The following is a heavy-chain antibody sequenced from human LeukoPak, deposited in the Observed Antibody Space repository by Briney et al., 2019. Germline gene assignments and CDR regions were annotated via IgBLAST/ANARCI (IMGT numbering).Heavy chain of an antibody. D-gene: IGHD3-3*01. V-gene: IGHV3-21*01. CDR2: ISSSSSYI. CDR3: AREGSPDFWSGYYGFDY. Sequence: GGSLRLSCAASGLTFSSYSMNWVRQAPGKGLEWVSSISSSSSYIYYADSVKGRFTISRDNAKNSLYLQMNSLRAEDTAVYYCAREGSPDFWSGYYGFDYWGQGTLVTVSS. J-gene: IGHJ4*02. CDR1: GLTFSSYS.